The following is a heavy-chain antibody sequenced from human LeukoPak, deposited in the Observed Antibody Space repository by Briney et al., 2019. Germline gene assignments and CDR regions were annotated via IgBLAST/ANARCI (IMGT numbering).Heavy chain of an antibody. CDR3: ARASWRRYYFDY. CDR1: GGSISSGDYY. Sequence: SETLSLTCTVSGGSISSGDYYWGWIRQPPGKGLEWIGYIYYSGSTYYNPSLKSRVTITVDTSKNQFSLKLSSVTAADTAVYYCARASWRRYYFDYGGQGTLVTVSS. V-gene: IGHV4-30-4*01. CDR2: IYYSGST. J-gene: IGHJ4*02. D-gene: IGHD2-2*01.